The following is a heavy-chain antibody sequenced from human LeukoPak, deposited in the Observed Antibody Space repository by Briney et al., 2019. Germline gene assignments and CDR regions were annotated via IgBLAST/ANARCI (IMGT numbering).Heavy chain of an antibody. D-gene: IGHD3-10*01. CDR3: ARDQDYYGSGSYGPDH. J-gene: IGHJ5*02. Sequence: GASVKVSCKASGYTFTGYYMHWVRQAPGQGLEWMGWINPNSGGTNYAQKFQGRVTMTRDTSISTAYMELSRLRSDDTAVYYCARDQDYYGSGSYGPDHWGQGILVTVSS. CDR2: INPNSGGT. V-gene: IGHV1-2*02. CDR1: GYTFTGYY.